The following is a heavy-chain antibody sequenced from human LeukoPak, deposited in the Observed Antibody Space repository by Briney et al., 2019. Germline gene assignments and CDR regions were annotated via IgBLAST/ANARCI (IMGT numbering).Heavy chain of an antibody. CDR1: GFPFSSFS. CDR2: ISYSSSTI. D-gene: IGHD1-26*01. CDR3: ARDLISGHYTFDY. V-gene: IGHV3-48*02. J-gene: IGHJ4*02. Sequence: RPGGSLRLSCAASGFPFSSFSMNWVRQAPGKGLEWVSYISYSSSTIYYADSVKGRFTISRDNAKNSLCLQMNSLRDEDTAVYYCARDLISGHYTFDYWGQGALVTVSS.